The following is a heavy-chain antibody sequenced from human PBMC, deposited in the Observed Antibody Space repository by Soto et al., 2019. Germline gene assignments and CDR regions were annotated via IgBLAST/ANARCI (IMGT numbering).Heavy chain of an antibody. J-gene: IGHJ4*02. CDR3: ARSQTTVTSYDY. CDR2: IYDSRNR. D-gene: IGHD4-17*01. Sequence: PLSLTCTVSCVSISSGAYSWCSIQQPPEKGLEWISYIYDSRNRYYNASHKSRVTISVDRSKNQFSLKLSSVTAADTAVYYCARSQTTVTSYDYWGQGTRVTVAS. CDR1: CVSISSGAYS. V-gene: IGHV4-30-2*01.